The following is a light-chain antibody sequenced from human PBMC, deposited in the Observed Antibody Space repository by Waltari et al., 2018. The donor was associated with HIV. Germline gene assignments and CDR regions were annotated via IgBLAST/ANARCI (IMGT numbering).Light chain of an antibody. V-gene: IGLV2-14*01. Sequence: QSALTQPASVSGSPGQSITISCTGTSSDVGGYNYVSWYQQHPGKAPKHMIYEVSNRPSGVSNRFSGSKSGNTASLTISGLQAEDEADYYCSSYTSSSVVFGGGTKLTVL. CDR2: EVS. J-gene: IGLJ2*01. CDR1: SSDVGGYNY. CDR3: SSYTSSSVV.